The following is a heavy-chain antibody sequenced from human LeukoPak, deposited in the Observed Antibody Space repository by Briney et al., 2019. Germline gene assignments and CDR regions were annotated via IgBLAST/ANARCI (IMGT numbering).Heavy chain of an antibody. V-gene: IGHV1-2*02. Sequence: ASVKVSCKASAYTFTGYYIHWVRQAPGQGLEWMGWINPNSGGTNYAQNFQGRVTMTRDMSITTAYMELGRLRSDDTAVYYCARVAGYDCDSSGYNGLNYWGQGTLVTVSS. CDR2: INPNSGGT. J-gene: IGHJ4*02. CDR3: ARVAGYDCDSSGYNGLNY. CDR1: AYTFTGYY. D-gene: IGHD3-22*01.